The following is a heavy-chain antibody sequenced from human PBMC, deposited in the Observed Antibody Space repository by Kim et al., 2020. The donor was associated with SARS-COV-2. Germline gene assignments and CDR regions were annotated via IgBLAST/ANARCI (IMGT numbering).Heavy chain of an antibody. J-gene: IGHJ6*02. CDR2: ISWNSGSI. V-gene: IGHV3-9*01. Sequence: GGSLRLSCAASGFTFEDYAMHWVRQAPGKGLEWVSGISWNSGSIGYADSVKGRFTISRDNAKNSLYLQMNSLRAEDTALYYCAKDSFTWQVGYGMVVWGQGTTVTVSS. CDR3: AKDSFTWQVGYGMVV. CDR1: GFTFEDYA.